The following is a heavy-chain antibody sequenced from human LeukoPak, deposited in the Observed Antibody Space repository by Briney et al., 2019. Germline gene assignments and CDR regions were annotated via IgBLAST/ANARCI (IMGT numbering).Heavy chain of an antibody. J-gene: IGHJ4*02. V-gene: IGHV3-30*18. CDR3: AKSGPPRRHDEDDFDY. Sequence: GRSLRLSCAASGFTFSSYGMHWVRQAPGKGLEWVAVISYDGSNKYYADSVKGRFTISRDNSKNTLYLQMNSLRAEDTAVYYCAKSGPPRRHDEDDFDYWGQGTLVTVSS. CDR1: GFTFSSYG. D-gene: IGHD1-26*01. CDR2: ISYDGSNK.